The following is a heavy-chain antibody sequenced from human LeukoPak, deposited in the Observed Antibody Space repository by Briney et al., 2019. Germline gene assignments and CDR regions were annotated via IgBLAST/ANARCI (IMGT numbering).Heavy chain of an antibody. CDR3: ARVRMGAGPTTVDY. CDR2: IDSAGSST. CDR1: GFTFSTYW. D-gene: IGHD1-26*01. Sequence: GGSLRLSCAASGFTFSTYWMHWVRQDPGKGLMWVSRIDSAGSSTSYADSAKGRFTISRDNAKNTLYLEMNSLRAEDTAVYYCARVRMGAGPTTVDYWGQGTLVTVSS. V-gene: IGHV3-74*01. J-gene: IGHJ4*02.